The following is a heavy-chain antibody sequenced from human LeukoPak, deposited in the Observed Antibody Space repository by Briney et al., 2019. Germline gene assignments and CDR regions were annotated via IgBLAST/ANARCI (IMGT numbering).Heavy chain of an antibody. V-gene: IGHV3-66*02. D-gene: IGHD5-18*01. Sequence: GGSLRLSCAASRFTVSSNYMSWVRQAPGKGLEWVSVIYSGGSTYYADSVKGRFTISRDNSKNTLYLQMNSLRAEDTAVYYCARDVYSYGSFGLDYWGQGALVTVSS. CDR3: ARDVYSYGSFGLDY. CDR1: RFTVSSNY. J-gene: IGHJ4*02. CDR2: IYSGGST.